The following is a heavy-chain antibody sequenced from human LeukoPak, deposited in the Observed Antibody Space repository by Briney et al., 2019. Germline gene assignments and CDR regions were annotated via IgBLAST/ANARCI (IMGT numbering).Heavy chain of an antibody. CDR3: ARAFGGYESYDV. CDR1: GFTFSSYS. CDR2: ISSSSSYI. D-gene: IGHD3-16*01. J-gene: IGHJ6*04. V-gene: IGHV3-21*01. Sequence: GGSLRLSCAASGFTFSSYSMNWVRQAPGKGLEWVSSISSSSSYIYYAGSVKGRFTISRDNAKNSLYLQMNSLRAEDTAVYYCARAFGGYESYDVWGKGTTVTISS.